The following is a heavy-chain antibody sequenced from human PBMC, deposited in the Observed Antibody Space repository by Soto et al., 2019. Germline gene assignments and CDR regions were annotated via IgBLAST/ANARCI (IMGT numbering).Heavy chain of an antibody. CDR3: ARDYEAPERKYYDFWSGYGFYYYYGMDV. CDR2: ISYDGSNK. D-gene: IGHD3-3*01. V-gene: IGHV3-30-3*01. J-gene: IGHJ6*02. CDR1: GFTFSSYA. Sequence: PGGSLRLSCAASGFTFSSYAMHWVRQAPGKGLEWVAVISYDGSNKYYADSVKGRFTISRDNSKNTLYLQMNSLRAEDTAVYYCARDYEAPERKYYDFWSGYGFYYYYGMDVWGQGTTVTVSS.